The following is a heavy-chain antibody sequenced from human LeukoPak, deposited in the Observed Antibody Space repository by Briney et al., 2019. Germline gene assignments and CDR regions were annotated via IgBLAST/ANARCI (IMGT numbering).Heavy chain of an antibody. J-gene: IGHJ4*02. CDR1: GFTFGDYA. D-gene: IGHD3-22*01. CDR3: TRDTYYYDSSIPGY. Sequence: GGSLRLSCTASGFTFGDYAMSWVRQAPGKGLEWVGFIRSKAYGGTTEYASSVKGRFTISRDDSKSIAYLQMNSLKTEDTAVYYCTRDTYYYDSSIPGYWGQGTLVTVSS. V-gene: IGHV3-49*04. CDR2: IRSKAYGGTT.